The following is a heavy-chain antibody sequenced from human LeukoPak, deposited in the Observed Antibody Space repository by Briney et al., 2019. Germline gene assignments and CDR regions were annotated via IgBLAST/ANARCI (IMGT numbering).Heavy chain of an antibody. CDR2: ITPVFGTA. CDR1: GGSFSSYP. J-gene: IGHJ4*02. Sequence: SVKVSCKASGGSFSSYPISWVRQAPGQGLEWMGGITPVFGTAKYAQKFQGRVTITADDSTTTAYLDVSSLTADDTAVYYCARGSASNWPVDIWGQGTLVTVSS. CDR3: ARGSASNWPVDI. V-gene: IGHV1-69*01. D-gene: IGHD6-13*01.